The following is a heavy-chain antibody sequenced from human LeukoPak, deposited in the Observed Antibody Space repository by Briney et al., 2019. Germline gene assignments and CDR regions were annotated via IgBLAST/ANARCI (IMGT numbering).Heavy chain of an antibody. V-gene: IGHV3-21*01. CDR2: ISSSSSYI. D-gene: IGHD5-18*01. CDR1: GFTFSSYS. CDR3: ARAHTAMVMVVGY. Sequence: PGGSLRLSCAASGFTFSSYSMNWVRQAPGKGLGWVSSISSSSSYIYYADSVRGRFTISRDNAKNSLYLQMNSLRAEDTAVYYCARAHTAMVMVVGYWGQGTLVTVSS. J-gene: IGHJ4*02.